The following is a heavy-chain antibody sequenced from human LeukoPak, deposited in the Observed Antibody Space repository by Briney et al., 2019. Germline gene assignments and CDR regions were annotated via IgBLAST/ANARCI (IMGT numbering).Heavy chain of an antibody. J-gene: IGHJ4*02. CDR1: GFTFSSYA. CDR2: ISGGGGTT. Sequence: GGSLRLSCAASGFTFSSYAMNWVRQAPGKGLECVSAISGGGGTTYYADSVKGRFTISRDNSKNTLFLQMNSLRAEDTAVYYCAKDREGLSSGYDLEYFDYWGQGTLVTVSS. V-gene: IGHV3-23*01. D-gene: IGHD5-12*01. CDR3: AKDREGLSSGYDLEYFDY.